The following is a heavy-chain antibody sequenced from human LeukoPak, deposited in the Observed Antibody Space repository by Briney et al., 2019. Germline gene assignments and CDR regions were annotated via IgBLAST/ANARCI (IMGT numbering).Heavy chain of an antibody. CDR3: ARVADLYSGSYPIDRYFDY. V-gene: IGHV3-7*01. J-gene: IGHJ4*02. D-gene: IGHD1-26*01. CDR2: IKQDGSEK. CDR1: GFTFSSYW. Sequence: GGSLRLSCAASGFTFSSYWMSWVRQAPGKGLEGVANIKQDGSEKYYVDSVKGRFTISRDNAKNSLYLQMNSLRAEDTAVYYCARVADLYSGSYPIDRYFDYWGQGTLVTVSS.